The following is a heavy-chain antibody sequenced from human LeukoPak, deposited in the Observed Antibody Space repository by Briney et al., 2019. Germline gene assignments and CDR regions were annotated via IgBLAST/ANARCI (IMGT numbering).Heavy chain of an antibody. J-gene: IGHJ4*02. CDR3: ARHAYYYDSSGYHYPTHLDY. CDR2: IYYSGST. Sequence: SETLSLTCTVSGGSISSYYWSWIRQPPGKGLEWIGYIYYSGSTDYNPSLKSRVTISVDTSKNQFSLKLSSVTAADTAVYYCARHAYYYDSSGYHYPTHLDYWGQGTLVTVYS. CDR1: GGSISSYY. V-gene: IGHV4-59*08. D-gene: IGHD3-22*01.